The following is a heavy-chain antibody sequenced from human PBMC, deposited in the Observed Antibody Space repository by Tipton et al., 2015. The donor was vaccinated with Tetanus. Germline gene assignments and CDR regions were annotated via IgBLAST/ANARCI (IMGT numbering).Heavy chain of an antibody. CDR1: GYTFGDYW. Sequence: QLVQSGAEVKKPGESLKISCQGSGYTFGDYWIGWVRQLPGKGLEWVGIIYPGDFEPRYSPPFQGQVTMSVDTSINTVYLQWDSLKASDTAMHYCARHPGFWTGYYFDFWGQGTLVTVSS. D-gene: IGHD3/OR15-3a*01. CDR2: IYPGDFEP. J-gene: IGHJ4*02. CDR3: ARHPGFWTGYYFDF. V-gene: IGHV5-51*01.